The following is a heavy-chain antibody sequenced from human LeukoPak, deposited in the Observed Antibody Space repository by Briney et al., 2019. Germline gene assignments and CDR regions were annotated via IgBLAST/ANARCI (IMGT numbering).Heavy chain of an antibody. D-gene: IGHD2-2*01. Sequence: GGSLRLSCAASGFTFSSYWMTWVRQAPGKGLEWVANIKQDGSEKYYVDSVKGRFTISRDNAKNSLYLQMNSLRAEDTAVYYCAKGGYCSSTSCEDWGQGTMVTVSS. J-gene: IGHJ3*01. V-gene: IGHV3-7*03. CDR1: GFTFSSYW. CDR2: IKQDGSEK. CDR3: AKGGYCSSTSCED.